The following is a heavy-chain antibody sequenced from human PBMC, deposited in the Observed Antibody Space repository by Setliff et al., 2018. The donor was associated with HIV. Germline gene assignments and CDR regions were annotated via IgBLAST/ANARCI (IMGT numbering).Heavy chain of an antibody. D-gene: IGHD6-19*01. CDR2: IFYSGST. CDR3: ARGGYSSGWYVAGNWFDP. Sequence: SETLSLTCTVSGASLSSSSYYWGWIRQPPGKGLEWIGSIFYSGSTYYNPSLKSRVTISVDSSKNQFSLKLSSVTAADTAIYYCARGGYSSGWYVAGNWFDPWGQGTLVTVSS. V-gene: IGHV4-39*01. J-gene: IGHJ5*02. CDR1: GASLSSSSYY.